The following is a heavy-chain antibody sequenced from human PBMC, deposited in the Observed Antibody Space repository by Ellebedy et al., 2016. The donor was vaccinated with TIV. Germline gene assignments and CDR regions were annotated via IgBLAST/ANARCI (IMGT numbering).Heavy chain of an antibody. Sequence: GESLKIPCAAPGFVFSDYAVSWVRQAPGKGLEWVSTVTDSEDQSFYGDDVKGRFTIYRDKSRNTLFLQINNLSAEDTAVYYCAKRFHIVGVPGTFFGSWGQGTLVTVSS. CDR3: AKRFHIVGVPGTFFGS. V-gene: IGHV3-23*01. D-gene: IGHD6-19*01. J-gene: IGHJ4*02. CDR1: GFVFSDYA. CDR2: VTDSEDQS.